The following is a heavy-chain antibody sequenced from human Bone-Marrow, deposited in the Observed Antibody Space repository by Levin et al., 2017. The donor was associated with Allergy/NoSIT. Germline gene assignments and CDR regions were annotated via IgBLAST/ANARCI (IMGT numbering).Heavy chain of an antibody. V-gene: IGHV4-4*02. Sequence: SETLSLTCRLSGDSIISPNWWSWVRQAPGKGLEWIGEIYHNGNTNYNPSLKSRVTVSLDKSENHFSLKLNSVTAADTAVYFCARGCPNFQCSSGTLDAFDVWGQGTMVTVSS. CDR1: GDSIISPNW. J-gene: IGHJ3*01. D-gene: IGHD2-2*01. CDR3: ARGCPNFQCSSGTLDAFDV. CDR2: IYHNGNT.